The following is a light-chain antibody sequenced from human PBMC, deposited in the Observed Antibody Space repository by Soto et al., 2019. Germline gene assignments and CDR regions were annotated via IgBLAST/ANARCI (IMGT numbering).Light chain of an antibody. CDR1: SSDVGGYNY. J-gene: IGLJ3*02. V-gene: IGLV2-11*01. CDR3: CSYAGSYPHWV. CDR2: DVS. Sequence: QSALTQPRSVSGSPGQSVTISCTGTSSDVGGYNYVSWYQQHPGKAPKLMIYDVSKRPSGVPDRLSGSKSGNTASLTISGLQAEDEADYYCCSYAGSYPHWVFGGGTQLTVL.